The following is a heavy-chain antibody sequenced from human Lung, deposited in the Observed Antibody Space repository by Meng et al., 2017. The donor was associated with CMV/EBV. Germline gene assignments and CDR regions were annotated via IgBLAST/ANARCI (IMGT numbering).Heavy chain of an antibody. CDR1: GGSFSGYY. D-gene: IGHD2-2*02. CDR3: ARGGGYCSGTSCYNDY. J-gene: IGHJ4*02. CDR2: INHSGST. Sequence: SQTLSLTCAVYGGSFSGYYWSWIRQPPGKGLEWIGEINHSGSTNYNPSLKSRVTISVDTSKNQFSLKLSSVTAADTAVYYCARGGGYCSGTSCYNDYWGQGMLVXVSS. V-gene: IGHV4-34*01.